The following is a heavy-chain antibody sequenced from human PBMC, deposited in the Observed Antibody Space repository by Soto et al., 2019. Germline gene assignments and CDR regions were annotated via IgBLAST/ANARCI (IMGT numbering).Heavy chain of an antibody. CDR2: IYYSGST. CDR3: SREGNLGRWLHLHDF. V-gene: IGHV4-39*07. J-gene: IGHJ4*02. Sequence: SEALSFTCTVSGGSISRSSYYWGWIRQPPWKGLEWIGSIYYSGSTYYNPSRKSRVTISVDTSQNQFSLKLSSLTAADTAVYYCSREGNLGRWLHLHDFWSRGTLVTVSS. CDR1: GGSISRSSYY. D-gene: IGHD5-12*01.